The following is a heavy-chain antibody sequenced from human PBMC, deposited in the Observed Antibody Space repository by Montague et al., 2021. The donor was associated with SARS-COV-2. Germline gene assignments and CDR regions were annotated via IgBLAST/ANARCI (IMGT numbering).Heavy chain of an antibody. CDR2: IYYTGSR. J-gene: IGHJ4*02. CDR3: ARAGGFDNSGYVGRLRTYYFDY. CDR1: GASIRSSDHY. D-gene: IGHD3-22*01. V-gene: IGHV4-39*07. Sequence: SETLSLTCTVSGASIRSSDHYWGWIRQPPGKGLEWIGSIYYTGSRYYTPSLTSRLTISVDTSRYQFSLELTSVTAADTAIYYCARAGGFDNSGYVGRLRTYYFDYRGQGLLVTVSS.